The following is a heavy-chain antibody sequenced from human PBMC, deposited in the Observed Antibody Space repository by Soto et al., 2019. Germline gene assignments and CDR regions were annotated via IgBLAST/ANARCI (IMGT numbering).Heavy chain of an antibody. CDR2: ISGIISYI. D-gene: IGHD3-9*01. CDR1: GFTFSMYN. J-gene: IGHJ1*01. Sequence: PGGSLRLSCAASGFTFSMYNMNWVRQVPVNGLEFVSSISGIISYIYYADSVKGRFTISRYNAKNSLYLQMNSLRPEYTALDYFASPLRYFDWLWGQGT. CDR3: ASPLRYFDWL. V-gene: IGHV3-21*01.